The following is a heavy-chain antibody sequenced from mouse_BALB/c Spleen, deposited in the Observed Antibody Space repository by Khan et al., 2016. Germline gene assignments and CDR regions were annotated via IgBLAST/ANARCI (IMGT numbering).Heavy chain of an antibody. Sequence: QVQLQQSGPELVRPGESVKISCKGSGYTFTDYAMHWVKQSHAKSLEWIGVINIYYDNTNYNQKFKGKATMTVDKSSSPAYMELARLTSEDSAIYYCARSRLPDVMDYWCQGTTVTVSS. J-gene: IGHJ4*01. CDR1: GYTFTDYA. D-gene: IGHD3-2*02. CDR2: INIYYDNT. CDR3: ARSRLPDVMDY. V-gene: IGHV1S137*01.